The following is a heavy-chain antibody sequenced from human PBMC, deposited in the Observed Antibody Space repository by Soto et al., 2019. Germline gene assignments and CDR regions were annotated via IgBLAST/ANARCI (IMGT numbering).Heavy chain of an antibody. V-gene: IGHV5-51*01. Sequence: GESLKISCRTSGYRFTSYWIAWVRQMPGKGLEWMGIIFPSDSDTRYSPSFQGQVTISADRSTSTVFLQWASLKASDTAVYFCARKDKSGYFNWLHPWGQGTLVTVSS. J-gene: IGHJ5*02. CDR1: GYRFTSYW. D-gene: IGHD3-22*01. CDR3: ARKDKSGYFNWLHP. CDR2: IFPSDSDT.